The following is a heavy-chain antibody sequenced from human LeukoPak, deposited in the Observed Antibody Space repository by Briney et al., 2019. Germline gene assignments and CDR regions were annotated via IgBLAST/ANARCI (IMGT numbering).Heavy chain of an antibody. CDR1: GFTFSNLA. CDR2: ISGSGGGT. D-gene: IGHD2/OR15-2a*01. V-gene: IGHV3-23*01. Sequence: PGGSLRLSCAASGFTFSNLAMGWVRQAPGKGLAWVSGISGSGGGTYYVDSVRGRFTISRDNAKNTLYLQMNSLRAEDTAVYYCARGVLPSSLYYMDVWGKGTTVTVSS. CDR3: ARGVLPSSLYYMDV. J-gene: IGHJ6*03.